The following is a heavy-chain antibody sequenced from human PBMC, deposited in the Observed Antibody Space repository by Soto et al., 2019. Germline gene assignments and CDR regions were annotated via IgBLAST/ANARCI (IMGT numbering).Heavy chain of an antibody. Sequence: QVLLQESGPGLVKASQTLSLTCTVSGGSVSSGGNYWSWIRQHPGKGLEWIGFIYYSGSTFYNPSLKSRVTISKDTSKNQFSLKLTSVTAADTAVYYCARASTGTTYYFDDWGQGTLVTVSS. CDR1: GGSVSSGGNY. CDR3: ARASTGTTYYFDD. D-gene: IGHD1-7*01. CDR2: IYYSGST. J-gene: IGHJ4*02. V-gene: IGHV4-31*03.